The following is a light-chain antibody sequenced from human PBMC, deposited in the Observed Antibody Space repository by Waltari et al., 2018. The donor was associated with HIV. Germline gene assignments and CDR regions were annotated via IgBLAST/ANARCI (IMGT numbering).Light chain of an antibody. CDR3: ATWDDSLNGWV. J-gene: IGLJ3*02. CDR1: SSNIATNT. Sequence: QSVLTQPPSASGTPGQRVTISCSGSSSNIATNTVNWYQQLPGTAPKLLIYTNNQRPSGGPARFAGSKSGTSASLAISGLQAGDDADYYCATWDDSLNGWVFGGGTRLTVL. V-gene: IGLV1-44*01. CDR2: TNN.